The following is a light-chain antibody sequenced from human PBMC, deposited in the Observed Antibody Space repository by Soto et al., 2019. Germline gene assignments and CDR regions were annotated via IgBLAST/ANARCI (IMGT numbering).Light chain of an antibody. V-gene: IGKV1-12*01. J-gene: IGKJ2*01. CDR3: QQANIFPYT. CDR1: QDVGRW. CDR2: AAS. Sequence: DIQMTQSPSFLSASVGDRVTITCRASQDVGRWLAWFQQIPGNAPKLLIYAASSLQSGVPARFSGSGAGKDFILTISSLLPEDFATSYCQQANIFPYTFGQGTKLEIK.